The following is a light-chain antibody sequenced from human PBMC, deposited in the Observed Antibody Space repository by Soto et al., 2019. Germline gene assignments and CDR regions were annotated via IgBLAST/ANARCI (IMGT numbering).Light chain of an antibody. J-gene: IGKJ2*01. CDR1: QDITLY. CDR2: DVS. CDR3: PQYDSRPNT. V-gene: IGKV1-33*01. Sequence: DIQMTQSPSSLSASVGDRVTITCQASQDITLYLNWYQHKAGKAPNLLIHDVSTLETGVPARFSGRGSGTIFTLTIINLQPGDVATYYCPQYDSRPNTFGQGTKVEIK.